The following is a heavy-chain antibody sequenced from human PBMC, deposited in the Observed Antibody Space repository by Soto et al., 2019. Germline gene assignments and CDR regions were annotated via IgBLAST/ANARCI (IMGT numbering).Heavy chain of an antibody. CDR3: ARYRWSGSYYFDY. CDR2: ISSSGSTI. Sequence: GGSLRLSCAASGFTFSDYYMSWIRQAPGKGLEWVSYISSSGSTIYYADSVKGRFTISRDNAKNSLYLQMNSLRAEDTAVYYCARYRWSGSYYFDYWGQGTLVTVSS. D-gene: IGHD3-3*01. J-gene: IGHJ4*02. V-gene: IGHV3-11*01. CDR1: GFTFSDYY.